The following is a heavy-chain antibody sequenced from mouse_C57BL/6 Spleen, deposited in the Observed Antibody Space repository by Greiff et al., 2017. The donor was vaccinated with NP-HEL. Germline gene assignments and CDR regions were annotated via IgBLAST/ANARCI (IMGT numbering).Heavy chain of an antibody. Sequence: EVKVVESGGGLVQPGGSLKLSCAASGFTFSDYGMAWVRQAPRKGPEWVAFISNLAYSIYYADTVTGRFTISRENAKNTMYLEMSSLRSEDTSMYYCARRYYCSTHAMDDWGQGTSVTVSS. J-gene: IGHJ4*01. V-gene: IGHV5-15*01. D-gene: IGHD1-1*01. CDR2: ISNLAYSI. CDR3: ARRYYCSTHAMDD. CDR1: GFTFSDYG.